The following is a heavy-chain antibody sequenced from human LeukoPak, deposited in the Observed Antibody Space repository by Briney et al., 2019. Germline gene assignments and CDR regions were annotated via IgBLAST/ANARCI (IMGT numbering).Heavy chain of an antibody. CDR3: ARTTYYYDSSGYFDY. J-gene: IGHJ4*02. D-gene: IGHD3-22*01. Sequence: GGSLRLSCAASGFTVSSNYMSWVRQAPGKGLEWVSVIYSGGSTYYADSVKGRFTISRDNSKNTLYLQTNSLRAEDTAVYYCARTTYYYDSSGYFDYWGQGTLVTVSS. CDR1: GFTVSSNY. V-gene: IGHV3-53*01. CDR2: IYSGGST.